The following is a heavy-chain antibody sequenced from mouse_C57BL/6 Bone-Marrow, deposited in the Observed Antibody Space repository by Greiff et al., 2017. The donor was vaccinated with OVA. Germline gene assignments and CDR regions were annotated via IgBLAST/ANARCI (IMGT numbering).Heavy chain of an antibody. Sequence: DVKLQESGPGLVKPSQSLSLTCSVTGYSITSGYYWNWIRQFPGNKLEWMGYISYDGSNNYNPSLKNRISITRDTSKNQFFLKLNSVTTEDTATYYCARYSLGSSYGYFDVWGTGTTVTVSS. D-gene: IGHD1-1*01. CDR2: ISYDGSN. CDR3: ARYSLGSSYGYFDV. J-gene: IGHJ1*03. V-gene: IGHV3-6*01. CDR1: GYSITSGYY.